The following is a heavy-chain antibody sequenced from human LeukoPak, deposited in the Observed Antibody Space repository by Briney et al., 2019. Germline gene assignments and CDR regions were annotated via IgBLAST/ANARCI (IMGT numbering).Heavy chain of an antibody. CDR2: INPNSGGT. J-gene: IGHJ6*03. D-gene: IGHD3-22*01. CDR3: ARDDYYDSSGQIYYYYYMDV. CDR1: GYTFTGYY. Sequence: ASVKVSCKASGYTFTGYYMHWVRQAPGQGLEWMGWINPNSGGTNYAQKFQGRVTMTRDTSISTAYMELSRLRSDDTAVYYCARDDYYDSSGQIYYYYYMDVWGKGTTVTVSS. V-gene: IGHV1-2*02.